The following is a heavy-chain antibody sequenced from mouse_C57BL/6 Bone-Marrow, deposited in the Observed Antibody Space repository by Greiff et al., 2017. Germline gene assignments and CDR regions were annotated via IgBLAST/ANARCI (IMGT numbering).Heavy chain of an antibody. V-gene: IGHV1-55*01. J-gene: IGHJ1*03. CDR3: ASDGYHIWYFDV. Sequence: QVQLQQPGAELVKPGASVKMSCKASGYTFTSYWITWVKQRPGQGLEWIGDIYPGSGSTNYNENFKSKATLTVATSSSTVYMQLSILTSEDSAFYYCASDGYHIWYFDVWGTGTTVTVSS. CDR1: GYTFTSYW. D-gene: IGHD2-3*01. CDR2: IYPGSGST.